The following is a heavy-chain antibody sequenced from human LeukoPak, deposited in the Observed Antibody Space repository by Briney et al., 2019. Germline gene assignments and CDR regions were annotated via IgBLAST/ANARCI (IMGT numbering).Heavy chain of an antibody. Sequence: SVKVSCXASGGTFSSYAISWVRQAPGQGLEWMGGIIPIFGTANYAQKFQGRVTITADESTSTAYMELSSLRSEDTAVYYCARDNYDFWSGRKLNWFDPWGQGTLVTVSS. CDR1: GGTFSSYA. J-gene: IGHJ5*02. CDR2: IIPIFGTA. D-gene: IGHD3-3*01. V-gene: IGHV1-69*13. CDR3: ARDNYDFWSGRKLNWFDP.